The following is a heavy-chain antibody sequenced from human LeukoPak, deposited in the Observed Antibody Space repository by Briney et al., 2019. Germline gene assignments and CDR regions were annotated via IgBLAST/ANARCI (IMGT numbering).Heavy chain of an antibody. CDR3: ARGVGWLRFFDP. V-gene: IGHV4-30-4*07. D-gene: IGHD5-12*01. J-gene: IGHJ5*02. CDR1: GGSISSGGYS. Sequence: SETLSLTCAVSGGSISSGGYSWSWIRQPPGKGLEWIGRIYTSGSSNYNPSLKSRVIMSVDTSKNQISLKLSSVTAADTAVYYCARGVGWLRFFDPWGQGTLVTVSS. CDR2: IYTSGSS.